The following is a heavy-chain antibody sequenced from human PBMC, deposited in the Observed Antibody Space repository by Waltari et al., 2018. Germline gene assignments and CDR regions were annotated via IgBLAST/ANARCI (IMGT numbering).Heavy chain of an antibody. CDR1: GFTISNNY. V-gene: IGHV3-53*02. CDR3: ARVIRDGPSGFYGIAAFDL. CDR2: IYSGGNT. D-gene: IGHD3-22*01. J-gene: IGHJ3*01. Sequence: DVQLVETGGGLIQPGGSLRLSCSVSGFTISNNYMTWVRPTPAKGLEWGSVIYSGGNTYYAASVTGRFTISRDSINNTLFLQMNNLRAEDTAIYYCARVIRDGPSGFYGIAAFDLWGQGTMVTVSS.